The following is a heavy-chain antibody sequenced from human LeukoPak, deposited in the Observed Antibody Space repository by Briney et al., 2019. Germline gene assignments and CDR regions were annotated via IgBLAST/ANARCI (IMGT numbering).Heavy chain of an antibody. CDR2: INHSGST. Sequence: SETLSLTCAVYGGSFSGYYWSWIRQPPGKGLEWIGEINHSGSTNYNPSLKSRVTISVDTSKNQFSLKLSSVTAADTAVYYCARGRYYYDSGTHGSDYWGQGTLVTVSS. J-gene: IGHJ4*02. D-gene: IGHD3-10*01. CDR3: ARGRYYYDSGTHGSDY. CDR1: GGSFSGYY. V-gene: IGHV4-34*01.